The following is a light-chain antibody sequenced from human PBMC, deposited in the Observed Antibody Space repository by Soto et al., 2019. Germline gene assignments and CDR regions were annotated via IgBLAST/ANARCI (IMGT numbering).Light chain of an antibody. V-gene: IGKV3-11*01. CDR3: QQRSDWNT. Sequence: EIVLTQSPDTLSLSPGERATLSCRASQGVSRYLAWYQHKPGQSPRLLIYDASNRATGIPARFSGSRSGTDFTLTISSLEPEEFAVYYCQQRSDWNTFGQGTRLEIK. J-gene: IGKJ5*01. CDR1: QGVSRY. CDR2: DAS.